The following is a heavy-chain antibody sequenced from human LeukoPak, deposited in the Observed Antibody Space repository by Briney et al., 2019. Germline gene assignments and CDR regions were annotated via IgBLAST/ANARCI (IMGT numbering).Heavy chain of an antibody. Sequence: SETLSLTCTVSGGSITSYYWSWIRQPPGKGLEWIGYFYYSGTSSSYNPSLRSRVTMSVVTSKNQFSLKLSSVTAADTAVYFCARLSCSAGSCYEGDHWGQGILVTVSS. CDR3: ARLSCSAGSCYEGDH. CDR2: FYYSGTSS. J-gene: IGHJ4*02. V-gene: IGHV4-59*08. CDR1: GGSITSYY. D-gene: IGHD2-15*01.